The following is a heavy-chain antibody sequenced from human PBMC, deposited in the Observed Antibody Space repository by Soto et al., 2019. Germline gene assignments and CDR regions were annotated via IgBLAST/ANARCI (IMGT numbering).Heavy chain of an antibody. CDR2: ISGSGVST. CDR1: GFTFSSYA. CDR3: AKDRQGSYFDY. D-gene: IGHD1-26*01. J-gene: IGHJ4*02. Sequence: PGGSLRLSCAASGFTFSSYAMNGVRQAPGKGLEWVSTISGSGVSTYYADSVKGRFTISRDNSKNTLYLQMNSLRAEDTAVYYCAKDRQGSYFDYWGQGTLVTVSS. V-gene: IGHV3-23*01.